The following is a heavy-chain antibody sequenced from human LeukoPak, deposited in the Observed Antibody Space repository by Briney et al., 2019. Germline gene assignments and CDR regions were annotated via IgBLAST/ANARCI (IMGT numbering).Heavy chain of an antibody. V-gene: IGHV4-59*12. J-gene: IGHJ4*02. CDR2: IYYSGST. Sequence: KPSETLSLTCTVSGGSISFYYWSWIRQPPGKGLEWIGNIYYSGSTNYNPSLKSRVTISVDTSKNQFSLKLSSVTAADTAVYYCARLVAATGNFDYWGQGTLVTVSS. CDR1: GGSISFYY. CDR3: ARLVAATGNFDY. D-gene: IGHD6-13*01.